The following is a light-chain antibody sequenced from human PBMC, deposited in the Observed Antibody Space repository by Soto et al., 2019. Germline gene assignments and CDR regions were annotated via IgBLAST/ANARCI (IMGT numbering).Light chain of an antibody. CDR1: TVGSQS. CDR2: DDS. V-gene: IGLV3-21*02. Sequence: SYELTQPPSVSVAPGQTARITCGGNTVGSQSVHWYQRKPGQAPVLVVNDDSDRPSGIPVRFSGSNSGNTATLTISRVEAGDEADYYCQVWDSTSDHVVFGGGTKLTVL. CDR3: QVWDSTSDHVV. J-gene: IGLJ2*01.